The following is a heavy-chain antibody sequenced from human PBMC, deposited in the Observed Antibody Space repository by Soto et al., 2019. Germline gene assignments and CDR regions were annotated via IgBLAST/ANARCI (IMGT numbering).Heavy chain of an antibody. D-gene: IGHD3-3*01. CDR2: IGGSGGST. V-gene: IGHV3-23*01. Sequence: GGSLRLSCAASGFTFSSYAMSWVRQAPGKGLEWVSAIGGSGGSTYYADSVKGRFTISRDNSKNTLYLQMNSLRAEDTAVYYCAKDPQYDFWSGYYAYWGQGTLVTVSS. J-gene: IGHJ4*02. CDR3: AKDPQYDFWSGYYAY. CDR1: GFTFSSYA.